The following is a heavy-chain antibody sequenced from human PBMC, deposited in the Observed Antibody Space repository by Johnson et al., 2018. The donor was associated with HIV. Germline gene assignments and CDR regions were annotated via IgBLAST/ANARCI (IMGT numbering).Heavy chain of an antibody. CDR2: ISYDGSHK. CDR1: GFTFSIYA. V-gene: IGHV3-30-3*01. D-gene: IGHD3-22*01. CDR3: ARPRVVITPHDAFDI. J-gene: IGHJ3*02. Sequence: QVKLVESGGGVVQPGRSLRLSCAASGFTFSIYAMHWVRQAPGEGLEWVAAISYDGSHKYYADSLKGRFTISRDNSKNTLYLQMNSLRAEDTAVYYCARPRVVITPHDAFDIWGQGTMVTVSS.